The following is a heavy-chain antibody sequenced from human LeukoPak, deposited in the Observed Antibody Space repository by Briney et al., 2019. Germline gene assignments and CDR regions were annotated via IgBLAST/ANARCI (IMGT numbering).Heavy chain of an antibody. CDR1: GGSISSSSYY. Sequence: SETLSLTCTVSGGSISSSSYYWGWIRQPPGKGLEWIGSIYYSGSTYYNPSLKSRVTISVDTSKNQFSLKLSSVTAADTAVYYCASLRNSHCGDYWGQGTLVTVSS. J-gene: IGHJ4*02. V-gene: IGHV4-39*07. D-gene: IGHD2-21*02. CDR2: IYYSGST. CDR3: ASLRNSHCGDY.